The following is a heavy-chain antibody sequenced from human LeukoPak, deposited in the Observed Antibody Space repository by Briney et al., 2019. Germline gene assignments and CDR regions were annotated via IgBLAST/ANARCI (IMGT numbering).Heavy chain of an antibody. J-gene: IGHJ4*02. CDR2: IYSGGST. Sequence: GGSLRLSCAASGFTVSSNYMSWVRQAPGKGLEWVSVIYSGGSTYYADSVKGRFTISRDNSKNTLYLQMNSLRAEDTAVYYCARDTHLTGYYRGFDYWGQGTLVTVSS. D-gene: IGHD3-9*01. V-gene: IGHV3-53*01. CDR1: GFTVSSNY. CDR3: ARDTHLTGYYRGFDY.